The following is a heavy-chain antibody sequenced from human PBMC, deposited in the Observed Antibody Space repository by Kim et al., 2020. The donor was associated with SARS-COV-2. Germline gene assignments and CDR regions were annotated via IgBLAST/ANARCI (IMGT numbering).Heavy chain of an antibody. V-gene: IGHV4-34*01. CDR2: INHSGST. CDR1: GGSFSGYY. J-gene: IGHJ1*01. Sequence: SETLSLTCAVYGGSFSGYYWSWIRQPPGKGLEWIGEINHSGSTNYNPSLKSRVTISVDTSKNQFSLKLSSVTAADTAVYYCARGLFLWAEYFQHWGQGTLVTVSS. CDR3: ARGLFLWAEYFQH.